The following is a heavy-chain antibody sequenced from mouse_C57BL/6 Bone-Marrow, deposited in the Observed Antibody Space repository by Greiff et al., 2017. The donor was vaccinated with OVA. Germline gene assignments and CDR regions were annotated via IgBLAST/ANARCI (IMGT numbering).Heavy chain of an antibody. J-gene: IGHJ3*01. V-gene: IGHV5-17*01. Sequence: EVQLVESGGGLVKPGGSLKLSCAASGFTFSDYGMHWVRQAPEKGLEWVAYISSGSSTIYYADTVKGRFTISRDNAKNTLFLQMTSLRSEDTAMYYCAKPTHYYGSSPWFAYWGQGTLVTVSA. CDR2: ISSGSSTI. CDR3: AKPTHYYGSSPWFAY. D-gene: IGHD1-1*01. CDR1: GFTFSDYG.